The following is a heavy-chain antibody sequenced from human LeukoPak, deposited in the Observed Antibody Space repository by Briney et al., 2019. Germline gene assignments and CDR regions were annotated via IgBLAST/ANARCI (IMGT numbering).Heavy chain of an antibody. CDR3: ASVPSSYYDFWSGYYTGHDAFDI. CDR2: ISAYNGNT. J-gene: IGHJ3*02. V-gene: IGHV1-18*01. CDR1: GYTFTSYG. D-gene: IGHD3-3*01. Sequence: GASVKVSCKASGYTFTSYGISWVRQAPGQGLEWMGWISAYNGNTNYAQQLQGRVTMTADTSTSTAYMELRSLRSDDTAVYYCASVPSSYYDFWSGYYTGHDAFDIWGQGTMVTVSS.